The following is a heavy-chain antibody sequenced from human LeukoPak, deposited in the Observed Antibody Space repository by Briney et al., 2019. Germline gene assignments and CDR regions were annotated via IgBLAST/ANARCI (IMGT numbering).Heavy chain of an antibody. V-gene: IGHV6-1*01. Sequence: SQTLSLTCAISGDSVSSNSAAWNWLRQSPSRGLEWLGRTYYRSKWYNDYAVSVKSRITINPDTSKNQFSLQLNSVTPEDTAVYYCAREGDGYYYYYYGMDVWGQGTTVTVSS. J-gene: IGHJ6*02. CDR3: AREGDGYYYYYYGMDV. CDR2: TYYRSKWYN. D-gene: IGHD5-24*01. CDR1: GDSVSSNSAA.